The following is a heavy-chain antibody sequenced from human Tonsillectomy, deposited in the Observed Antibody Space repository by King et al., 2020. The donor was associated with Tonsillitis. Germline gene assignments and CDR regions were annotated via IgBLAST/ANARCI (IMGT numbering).Heavy chain of an antibody. J-gene: IGHJ6*02. D-gene: IGHD3-3*01. CDR3: ASDSFDYFYGMDV. V-gene: IGHV3-21*01. Sequence: EVQLVESGGGLVKPGGSLRLSCAASGFTFSSYNMNWVRQAPGKGLEWVSTISSSSTYIYYADSVRGRFTISRESAKNSLYLQMNSLRAEDTAVYYCASDSFDYFYGMDVWGQGTTVTVSS. CDR1: GFTFSSYN. CDR2: ISSSSTYI.